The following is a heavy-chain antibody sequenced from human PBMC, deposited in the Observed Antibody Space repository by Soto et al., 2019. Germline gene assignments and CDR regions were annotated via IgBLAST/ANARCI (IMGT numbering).Heavy chain of an antibody. J-gene: IGHJ6*02. CDR1: GFTFSSYG. CDR3: ARAEYSSSWSPYYYYYGMDV. Sequence: PGGSLRLSCAASGFTFSSYGMHWVRQAPGKGLEWVAVISYDGSNKYYADSVKGRFTISRDNSKSTLSLQMNSLRADDTAVYYCARAEYSSSWSPYYYYYGMDVWGQGTTVTVSS. D-gene: IGHD6-13*01. V-gene: IGHV3-30*03. CDR2: ISYDGSNK.